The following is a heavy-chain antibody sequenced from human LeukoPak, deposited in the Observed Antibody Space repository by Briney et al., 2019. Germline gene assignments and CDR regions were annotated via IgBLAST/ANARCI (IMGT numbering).Heavy chain of an antibody. V-gene: IGHV1-69*06. D-gene: IGHD3-22*01. Sequence: ASVKVSCKASGGTFSSYAISWVRQAPGQGLEWMGGIIPIFGTANYAQKFQGRVTITADKSTSTAYMELSSLRSEDTAVYYCARDSERITMIVRGLDAFDIWGQGTMVTVSS. CDR1: GGTFSSYA. CDR2: IIPIFGTA. J-gene: IGHJ3*02. CDR3: ARDSERITMIVRGLDAFDI.